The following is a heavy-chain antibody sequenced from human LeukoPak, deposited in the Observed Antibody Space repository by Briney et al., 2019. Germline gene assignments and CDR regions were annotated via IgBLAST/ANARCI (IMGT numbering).Heavy chain of an antibody. V-gene: IGHV4-61*02. Sequence: KSSETLSLTCTVSGGSISSGSYYWSWIRQPAGKGLEWIGRIYTSGSTNYNPSLKSRVTISVDTSKNQFSLKLSSVTAADTAVYYCARQVSEGATTFDYWGQRTLVTVSS. CDR3: ARQVSEGATTFDY. D-gene: IGHD1-26*01. CDR2: IYTSGST. J-gene: IGHJ4*02. CDR1: GGSISSGSYY.